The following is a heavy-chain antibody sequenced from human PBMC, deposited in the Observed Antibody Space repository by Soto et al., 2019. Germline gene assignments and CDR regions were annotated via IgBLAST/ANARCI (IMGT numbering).Heavy chain of an antibody. V-gene: IGHV3-30*18. D-gene: IGHD6-19*01. CDR1: GFTFSSYG. J-gene: IGHJ4*02. CDR2: ISYDGSNK. CDR3: AEAVGSGWYGEPSPTLDY. Sequence: QVQLVESGGGVVQPGRSLRLSCAASGFTFSSYGMHWVRQAPGKGLEWVAVISYDGSNKYYADSVKGRFTISRDNSKNTLYLQMNSLRAEDTAVYYCAEAVGSGWYGEPSPTLDYWGQGTLVTVSS.